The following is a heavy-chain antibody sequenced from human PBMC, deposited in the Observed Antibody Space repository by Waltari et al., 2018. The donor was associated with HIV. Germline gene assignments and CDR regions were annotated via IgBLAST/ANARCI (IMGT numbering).Heavy chain of an antibody. D-gene: IGHD1-1*01. V-gene: IGHV1-69-2*01. CDR1: GYKFTKFY. CDR3: AAGQQY. J-gene: IGHJ4*02. Sequence: EAQMVQSGAAVKKPGSTLRISCKTSGYKFTKFYIHWVQQAPGKVLEGMGIVDTANGEAVYAETNKGRVTISADTSTDTGYLYLTRLTSDDSGVYVCAAGQQYWGQGTRVTVSS. CDR2: VDTANGEA.